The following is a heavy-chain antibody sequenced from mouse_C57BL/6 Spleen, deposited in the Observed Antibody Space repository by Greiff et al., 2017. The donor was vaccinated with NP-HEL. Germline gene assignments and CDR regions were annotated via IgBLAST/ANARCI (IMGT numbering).Heavy chain of an antibody. Sequence: DVHLVESGGGLVQPKGSLKLSCAASGFTFNTYAMHWVRPAPGQGLEWVARIRSKSSNYATYYADSVKDRFTISRDDSQSMLYLQMNNLKTEDTAMYYCVRGYYGSSSYAMDYWGQGTSVTVSS. D-gene: IGHD1-1*01. J-gene: IGHJ4*01. CDR3: VRGYYGSSSYAMDY. CDR1: GFTFNTYA. CDR2: IRSKSSNYAT. V-gene: IGHV10-3*01.